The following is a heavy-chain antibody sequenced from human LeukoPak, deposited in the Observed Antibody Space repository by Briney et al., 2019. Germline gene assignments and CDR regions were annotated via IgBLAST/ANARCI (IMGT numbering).Heavy chain of an antibody. V-gene: IGHV3-23*01. CDR2: ISGSGGST. CDR1: GFAFSSYA. D-gene: IGHD3-10*01. J-gene: IGHJ4*02. CDR3: AKDRELYGSGTLDY. Sequence: GGSLRLSCAASGFAFSSYAMSWVRQAPGKGLEWVSAISGSGGSTYYADSVKGRFTISRDNSKNTLYLQMNSLRAEDTAVYYCAKDRELYGSGTLDYWGQGTLVTVSS.